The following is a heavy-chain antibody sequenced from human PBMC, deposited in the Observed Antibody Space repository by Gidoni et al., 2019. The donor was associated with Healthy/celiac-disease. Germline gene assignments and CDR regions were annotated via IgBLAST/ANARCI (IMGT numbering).Heavy chain of an antibody. D-gene: IGHD3-16*02. Sequence: QVQLVESGGGVVQPGRSLRLSWAASGFPFSSYGMHWVRQAPGKGLEWVAVISYDGSNKYYADSVKGRFTISRDNSKNTLYLQMNSLRAEDTAVYYCANGELSSILFGGYWGQGTLVTVSS. CDR2: ISYDGSNK. CDR3: ANGELSSILFGGY. V-gene: IGHV3-30*18. CDR1: GFPFSSYG. J-gene: IGHJ4*02.